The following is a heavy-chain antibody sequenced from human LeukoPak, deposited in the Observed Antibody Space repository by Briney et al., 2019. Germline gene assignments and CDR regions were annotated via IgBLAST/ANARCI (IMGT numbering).Heavy chain of an antibody. CDR3: ARHWRYYDILSKAYWFDP. J-gene: IGHJ5*02. D-gene: IGHD3-9*01. V-gene: IGHV4-39*01. CDR2: IYYSGST. CDR1: GGSISSSSYY. Sequence: SETLSLTCTVSGGSISSSSYYWGWIRQPPGKGLEWIGSIYYSGSTYYNPSLKSRVTISVDTSKNQFSLKLSSVTAADTAVYYCARHWRYYDILSKAYWFDPWGQGTLVTVSS.